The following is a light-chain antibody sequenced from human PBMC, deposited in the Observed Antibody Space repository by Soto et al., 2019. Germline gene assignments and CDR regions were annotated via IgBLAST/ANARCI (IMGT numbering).Light chain of an antibody. CDR2: GAS. CDR3: QHYSNWPPALT. Sequence: IVMTQSPATLSVSPGVRATLSCRASQSISNNLAWYQQKPGQAPRLLMFGASTRATGIPARFSGSGSGTEFTLTISSLQSEDFAIYCCQHYSNWPPALTFGGGTKVDIK. CDR1: QSISNN. V-gene: IGKV3D-15*01. J-gene: IGKJ4*01.